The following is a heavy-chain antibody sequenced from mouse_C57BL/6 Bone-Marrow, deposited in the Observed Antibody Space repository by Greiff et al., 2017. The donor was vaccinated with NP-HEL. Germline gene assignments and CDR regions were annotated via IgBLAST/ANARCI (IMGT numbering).Heavy chain of an antibody. CDR1: GYAFSSSW. Sequence: QVQLQQSGPELVKPGASVKISCKASGYAFSSSWMNWVKQRPGKGLEWIGRIYPGDGDPNYNGKFKGKATLTADKSSSTAYMQLSSLTSKDSAVYFCAIYYDGSSPSTGKYFDVWGTGTTVTVSS. CDR2: IYPGDGDP. D-gene: IGHD1-1*01. V-gene: IGHV1-82*01. CDR3: AIYYDGSSPSTGKYFDV. J-gene: IGHJ1*03.